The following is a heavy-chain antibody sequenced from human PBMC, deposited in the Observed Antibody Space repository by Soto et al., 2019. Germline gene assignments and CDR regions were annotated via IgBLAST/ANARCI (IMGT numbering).Heavy chain of an antibody. CDR3: ARHTKCTIPFGCVEARDWYYGMDV. V-gene: IGHV5-51*01. D-gene: IGHD3-16*01. CDR1: GYSFTSYW. CDR2: IYPGDSDT. J-gene: IGHJ6*02. Sequence: GESLKISCKGSGYSFTSYWIGWVRQMPGKGLEWMGIIYPGDSDTRYSPSFQGQVTISADKSISTAYLQWSSLKASDTAMYYCARHTKCTIPFGCVEARDWYYGMDVWGQGTTVTV.